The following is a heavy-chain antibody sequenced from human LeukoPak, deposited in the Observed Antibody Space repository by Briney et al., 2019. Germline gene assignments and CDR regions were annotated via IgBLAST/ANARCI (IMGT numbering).Heavy chain of an antibody. J-gene: IGHJ4*02. V-gene: IGHV3-74*01. CDR3: AGAPYYYGSGSYRTIYYFDY. D-gene: IGHD3-10*01. CDR1: GFTFSSYW. Sequence: PGGSLRLSCAASGFTFSSYWMHWVRQAPGKGLVWVSRINSDGSSTSYADSVKGRFTISRDNAKNTLYLQMNSLRAEDTAVYYCAGAPYYYGSGSYRTIYYFDYWGQGTLVTVSS. CDR2: INSDGSST.